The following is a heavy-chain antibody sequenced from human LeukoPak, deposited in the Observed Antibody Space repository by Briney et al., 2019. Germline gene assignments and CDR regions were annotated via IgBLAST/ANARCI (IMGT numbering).Heavy chain of an antibody. CDR1: GYTFTSYD. D-gene: IGHD3-10*01. CDR3: ARGVGSGSYS. V-gene: IGHV1-69*04. CDR2: IIPILGIA. J-gene: IGHJ4*02. Sequence: SVKVSCKASGYTFTSYDINWVRQAPGQGLEWMGRIIPILGIANYAQKFQGRVTITADKSTSTAYMELSSLRSEDTAVYYCARGVGSGSYSWGQGTLVTVSS.